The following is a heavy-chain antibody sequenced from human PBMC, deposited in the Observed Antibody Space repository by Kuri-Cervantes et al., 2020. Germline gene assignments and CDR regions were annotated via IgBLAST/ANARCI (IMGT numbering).Heavy chain of an antibody. V-gene: IGHV2-5*02. CDR2: IYWDDDK. D-gene: IGHD3-10*01. J-gene: IGHJ5*02. CDR3: AHRRQGSENFFNWFDP. CDR1: GFSLSTSGVG. Sequence: SGPTLVKPTQTLTLTCTFSGFSLSTSGVGVGWIRQPPGKALEWLALIYWDDDKRYSPSLKSRLTITKDTSTNQVVLTMTNMDPVDTATYYCAHRRQGSENFFNWFDPWGQGTLVTVSS.